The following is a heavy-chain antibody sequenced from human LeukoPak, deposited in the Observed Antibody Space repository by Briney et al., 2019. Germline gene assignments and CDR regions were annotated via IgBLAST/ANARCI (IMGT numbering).Heavy chain of an antibody. Sequence: GGSLRLSCAASGFTVSSNYMSWVRQAPGKGLEWISVIYSGGSTYYADSVKGRFTISRDNFKTTLYLQMNSLRAADTAVYYCARETGGNWNRIDYWGQGTLVTVSS. CDR3: ARETGGNWNRIDY. CDR2: IYSGGST. J-gene: IGHJ4*02. CDR1: GFTVSSNY. V-gene: IGHV3-53*01. D-gene: IGHD1/OR15-1a*01.